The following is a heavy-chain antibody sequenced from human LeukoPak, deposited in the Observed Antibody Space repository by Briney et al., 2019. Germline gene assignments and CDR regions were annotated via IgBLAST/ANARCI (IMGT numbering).Heavy chain of an antibody. CDR3: STGPGYCTNGIRYPAY. CDR2: IKSKTDGGTT. Sequence: PGGSLRLSCAASGFTFNNAWMSWVRQAPGKGLEWVGRIKSKTDGGTTDYAAPVKGRFTIPRDDSKNTLYLQMNSLKTEDTAVYYCSTGPGYCTNGIRYPAYWGQGTLVTVSS. V-gene: IGHV3-15*01. CDR1: GFTFNNAW. D-gene: IGHD2-8*01. J-gene: IGHJ4*02.